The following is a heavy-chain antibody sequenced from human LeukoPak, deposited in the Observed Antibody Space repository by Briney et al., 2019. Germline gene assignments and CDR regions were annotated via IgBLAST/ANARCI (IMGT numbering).Heavy chain of an antibody. V-gene: IGHV4-61*02. Sequence: PSETLSLTCTVSGGSISSGSYYWSWIRQPAGKGLEWIGPIYTSGSTNYNPSLKGRVTISVDTSKNQFSLKLSSVTAADTAVYYCARTRGNGWFDPWGQGTLVTVSS. CDR1: GGSISSGSYY. CDR3: ARTRGNGWFDP. J-gene: IGHJ5*02. D-gene: IGHD4-23*01. CDR2: IYTSGST.